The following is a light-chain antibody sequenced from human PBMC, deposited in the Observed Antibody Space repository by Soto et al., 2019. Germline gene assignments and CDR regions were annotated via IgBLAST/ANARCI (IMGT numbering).Light chain of an antibody. CDR1: QSVLYSSNNKNY. Sequence: DIVMTQSPDSLAVSLGERVTINCKSSQSVLYSSNNKNYLAWYQQKPGQPPKLLIYWASTRESGVPDRFSGSGSGTDFTLTISSLQADDVAVYYCQQYYSTPPTFGQETKDEIK. CDR3: QQYYSTPPT. V-gene: IGKV4-1*01. J-gene: IGKJ1*01. CDR2: WAS.